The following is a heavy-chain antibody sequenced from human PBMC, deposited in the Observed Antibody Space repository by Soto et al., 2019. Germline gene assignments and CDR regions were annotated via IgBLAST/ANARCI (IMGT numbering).Heavy chain of an antibody. CDR2: IIPIFGTA. CDR1: GYTFTSXG. V-gene: IGHV1-69*13. CDR3: ARVSRWLQLRSINYYFDY. D-gene: IGHD5-12*01. J-gene: IGHJ4*02. Sequence: SVKVSCKASGYTFTSXGISWVRQAPGQGLEWMGGIIPIFGTANYAQKFQGRVTITADESTSTAYMELSSLRSEDTAVYYCARVSRWLQLRSINYYFDYWGQGTLVTVSS.